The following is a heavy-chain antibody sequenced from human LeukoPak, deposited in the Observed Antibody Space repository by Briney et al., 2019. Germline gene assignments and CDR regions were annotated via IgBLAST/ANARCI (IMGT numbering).Heavy chain of an antibody. D-gene: IGHD6-19*01. Sequence: GGSLRLSCAASGFTFSSYSMIWLPQAPGKGLEGVSSISSSSSYIYYADPVKGRFTISKDNAKNSLYLQMNRVSAADTAVYYCARDPAGYSSGWSGFGDCWGQGTLVTVSS. CDR3: ARDPAGYSSGWSGFGDC. CDR1: GFTFSSYS. CDR2: ISSSSSYI. V-gene: IGHV3-21*01. J-gene: IGHJ4*02.